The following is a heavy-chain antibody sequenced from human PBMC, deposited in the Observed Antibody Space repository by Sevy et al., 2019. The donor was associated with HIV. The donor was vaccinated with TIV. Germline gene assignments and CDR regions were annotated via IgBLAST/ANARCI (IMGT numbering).Heavy chain of an antibody. CDR3: ARDSIFGVVTLYYYGMDV. CDR2: ISAYNGNT. CDR1: GYTFTSYG. Sequence: ASVKVSCKASGYTFTSYGISWVRQAPGQGLEWMGWISAYNGNTNYAQKLQGRVTMTTDTSTSTANMELRSLRSDDTAVYYCARDSIFGVVTLYYYGMDVWGQGTTVTVSS. J-gene: IGHJ6*02. D-gene: IGHD3-3*02. V-gene: IGHV1-18*01.